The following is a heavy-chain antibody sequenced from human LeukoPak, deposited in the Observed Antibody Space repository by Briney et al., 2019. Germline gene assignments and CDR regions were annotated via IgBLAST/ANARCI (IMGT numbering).Heavy chain of an antibody. CDR3: ARELRGYNRLRTYYYYMDV. V-gene: IGHV3-30*04. CDR1: GFTFSSYA. CDR2: ISYDGSNK. J-gene: IGHJ6*03. D-gene: IGHD5-24*01. Sequence: GGSLRLSCASSGFTFSSYAMSWVRQAPGKGLEWVAVISYDGSNKYYADSVKGRFTISRDNSKNTLYLQMNSLKTEDTAVYYCARELRGYNRLRTYYYYMDVWGKGTTVTVSS.